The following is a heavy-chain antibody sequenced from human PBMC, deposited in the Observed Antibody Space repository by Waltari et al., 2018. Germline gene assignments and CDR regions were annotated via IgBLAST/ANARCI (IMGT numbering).Heavy chain of an antibody. CDR3: ARVGSYYLFNYFDY. CDR2: IYSGGST. V-gene: IGHV3-53*01. Sequence: EVQLVESGGGLIQPGGSLRLSCAASGFTVSSNYMSWVRQAPGKGLEWVSVIYSGGSTYYADSVKGRFTISRDNSKNTLYLQMNSLRAEDTAVYYCARVGSYYLFNYFDYWGQGTLVTVSS. CDR1: GFTVSSNY. J-gene: IGHJ4*02. D-gene: IGHD1-26*01.